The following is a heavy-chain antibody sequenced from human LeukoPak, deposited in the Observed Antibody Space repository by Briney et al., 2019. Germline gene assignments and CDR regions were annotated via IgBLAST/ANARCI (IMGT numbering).Heavy chain of an antibody. CDR3: ANSPVYYYDSSGFVDP. V-gene: IGHV3-64*04. CDR1: GFTFSSYA. CDR2: ISSNGGST. D-gene: IGHD3-22*01. Sequence: GGSLRLSCSASGFTFSSYAMHWVRQAPGKGLEYVSAISSNGGSTYYADSVKGRFTISRDNSKNTLYLQMNSLRAEDTAVYYCANSPVYYYDSSGFVDPWGQGTLVTVSS. J-gene: IGHJ5*02.